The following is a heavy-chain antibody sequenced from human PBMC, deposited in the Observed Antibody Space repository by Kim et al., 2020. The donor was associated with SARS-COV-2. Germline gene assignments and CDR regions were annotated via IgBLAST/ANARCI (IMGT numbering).Heavy chain of an antibody. J-gene: IGHJ4*02. V-gene: IGHV1-18*01. CDR3: AREVTAMLVDY. D-gene: IGHD5-18*01. CDR1: GYTFTSYG. CDR2: ISAYNGNT. Sequence: ASVKVSCKASGYTFTSYGISWVRQAPGQGLEWMGWISAYNGNTNYAQKLQGRVTMTTDTSTSTANMELRSLRSDDTAVYYCAREVTAMLVDYWGQGTLVTVSS.